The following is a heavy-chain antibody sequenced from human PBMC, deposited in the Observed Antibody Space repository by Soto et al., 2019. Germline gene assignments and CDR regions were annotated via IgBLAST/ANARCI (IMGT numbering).Heavy chain of an antibody. D-gene: IGHD4-17*01. J-gene: IGHJ4*02. CDR2: SYYSGST. CDR3: AGHYGGNAPFDY. V-gene: IGHV4-59*01. Sequence: SETLTLTCTVSGGSIRSYYRSWIRQPPEKGLEWIGYSYYSGSTNYNPSLKSRVTISVDTSKNQFSLKLSSVTAADTAVYYCAGHYGGNAPFDYWGQGTLVTVSS. CDR1: GGSIRSYY.